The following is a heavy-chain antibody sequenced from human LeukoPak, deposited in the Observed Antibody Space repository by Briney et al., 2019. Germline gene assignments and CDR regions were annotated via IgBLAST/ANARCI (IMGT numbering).Heavy chain of an antibody. CDR3: AKGDKMLTWRRTYNRFDP. D-gene: IGHD3-16*01. Sequence: PGGSLRLSCSGSGFIFRAYTLTWVRQAPGKGLDWVAFIHHDGSNKYYADSVRGRFTISRDNSKNTLYLQMNSLRAEDTAVYFCAKGDKMLTWRRTYNRFDPWGQGTLVTVSS. V-gene: IGHV3-30*02. CDR2: IHHDGSNK. J-gene: IGHJ5*02. CDR1: GFIFRAYT.